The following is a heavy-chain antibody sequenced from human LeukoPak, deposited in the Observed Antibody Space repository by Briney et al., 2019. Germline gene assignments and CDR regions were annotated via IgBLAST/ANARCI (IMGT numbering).Heavy chain of an antibody. CDR3: ASRMVRGAAERYYYYYMDV. V-gene: IGHV1-69*13. D-gene: IGHD3-10*01. CDR2: IIPIFGTA. J-gene: IGHJ6*03. Sequence: SVKVSCKASGGTFSSYAISWVRQAPGQGLEWMGGIIPIFGTANYAQKFQGRVTITADESTSTAYMELSSLRSEDTAVYYCASRMVRGAAERYYYYYMDVWGKGTTVTISS. CDR1: GGTFSSYA.